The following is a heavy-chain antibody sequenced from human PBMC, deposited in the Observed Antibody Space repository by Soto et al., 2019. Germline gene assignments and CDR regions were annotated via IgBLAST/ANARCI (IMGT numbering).Heavy chain of an antibody. D-gene: IGHD3-16*01. CDR2: FHYSGST. CDR1: GGSISSRDSY. Sequence: SETLSLTCTVSGGSISSRDSYWGWIRQPPGKGLEWIGSFHYSGSTYYNPSLKSRVTISVDTSKNQLSLRVTSVTAADTAVYYCARGFGRSHFDYRGQGTLVTVSS. CDR3: ARGFGRSHFDY. V-gene: IGHV4-39*01. J-gene: IGHJ4*02.